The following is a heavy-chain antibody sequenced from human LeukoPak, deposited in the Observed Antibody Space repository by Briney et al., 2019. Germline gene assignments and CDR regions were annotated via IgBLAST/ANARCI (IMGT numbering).Heavy chain of an antibody. V-gene: IGHV1-69*05. J-gene: IGHJ3*02. CDR1: GGTFSSYA. Sequence: SVKVSCKASGGTFSSYAISWVRQAPGQELEWVGRIIPIFGTANYAQKFQGRVTITTDESTSTAYMELSSLRSEDTVVYYCARDSDPPDYSLHAFDIWGQGTMVTVSS. CDR2: IIPIFGTA. D-gene: IGHD4-11*01. CDR3: ARDSDPPDYSLHAFDI.